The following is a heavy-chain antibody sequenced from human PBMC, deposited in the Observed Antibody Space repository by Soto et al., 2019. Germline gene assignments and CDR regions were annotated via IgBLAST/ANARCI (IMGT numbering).Heavy chain of an antibody. CDR1: GYTLTELS. D-gene: IGHD2-15*01. Sequence: ASVKVSCKVSGYTLTELSMHWVRQAPGKGLEWMGGFDPEDGETIYAQKFQGRVTMTEDTSTDTAYMELSSLRSEDTAVYYCATDAGYCSGGSCYGQTYYYGMDVWGQGTTVTVSS. V-gene: IGHV1-24*01. J-gene: IGHJ6*02. CDR3: ATDAGYCSGGSCYGQTYYYGMDV. CDR2: FDPEDGET.